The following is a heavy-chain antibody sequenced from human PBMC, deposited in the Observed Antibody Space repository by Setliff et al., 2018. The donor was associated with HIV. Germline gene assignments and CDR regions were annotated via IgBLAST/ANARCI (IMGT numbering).Heavy chain of an antibody. D-gene: IGHD6-13*01. J-gene: IGHJ5*01. CDR3: VRVAGFSSSWFAY. V-gene: IGHV3-74*03. Sequence: GGSLRLSCAASGFTFRSYAMHWVRQAPGKGLEWVARINSDGSTVEHAGAVKGRLTISRDNARNTLYLEMNSLRVEDAAMYYCVRVAGFSSSWFAYWGQGTLVTVSS. CDR2: INSDGSTV. CDR1: GFTFRSYA.